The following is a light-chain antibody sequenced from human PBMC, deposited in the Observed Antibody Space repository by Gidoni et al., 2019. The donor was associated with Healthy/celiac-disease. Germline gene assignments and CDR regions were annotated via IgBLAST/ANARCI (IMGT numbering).Light chain of an antibody. CDR3: CSYAGSSTFYVV. J-gene: IGLJ2*01. CDR2: ECS. V-gene: IGLV2-23*01. CDR1: SSDVGSYNL. Sequence: QSALTQPAYVSGSPVQSIAISCTGTSSDVGSYNLVSCYQQHPGTAPKLMIYECSKRPSVVSNRFSCSKSCNTASLTISGLQAEDEADYYCCSYAGSSTFYVVFGGGTKLTVL.